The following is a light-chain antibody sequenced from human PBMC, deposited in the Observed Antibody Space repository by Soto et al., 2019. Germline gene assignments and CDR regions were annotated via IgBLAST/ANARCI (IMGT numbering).Light chain of an antibody. CDR1: QSVYGN. V-gene: IGKV3D-15*01. Sequence: EMLMTQSPATLSVSPGERATLSCRASQSVYGNLAWYQQKPGQAPRLLVYAASTRAAGIPARFSGGGSGTAYTLNISSLQSEDFAVYYCQQFNSFPLTFGGGTKVEIK. CDR3: QQFNSFPLT. CDR2: AAS. J-gene: IGKJ4*01.